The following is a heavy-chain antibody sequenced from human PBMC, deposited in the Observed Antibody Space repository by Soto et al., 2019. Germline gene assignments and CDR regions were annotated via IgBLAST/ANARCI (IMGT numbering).Heavy chain of an antibody. D-gene: IGHD3-16*01. V-gene: IGHV4-59*01. CDR3: AGSYETDDYYFDY. CDR1: GGSISSYY. Sequence: SETLSLTCTVSGGSISSYYWSWIRQPPGKGLEWIGYIYYSGSTNYNPSLKSRVTISVDTSKNQFSLKLSSVTAADTAVYFCAGSYETDDYYFDYWGRGILVTVSS. J-gene: IGHJ4*02. CDR2: IYYSGST.